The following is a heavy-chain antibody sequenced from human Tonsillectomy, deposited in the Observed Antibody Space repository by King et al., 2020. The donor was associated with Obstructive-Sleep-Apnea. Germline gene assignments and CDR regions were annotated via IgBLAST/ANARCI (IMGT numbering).Heavy chain of an antibody. CDR3: AKDMADAFDI. V-gene: IGHV3-9*01. CDR2: ISWYSGSI. Sequence: VQLVESGGGLVQPGRSLRLSCAASGFTFDDYAMHWVRQAPGKGLEWVSGISWYSGSIGYADSVKGRFTISRDNAKNALYLQMNSLRAEDTALYYCAKDMADAFDIWGQGTMVTVSS. CDR1: GFTFDDYA. J-gene: IGHJ3*02.